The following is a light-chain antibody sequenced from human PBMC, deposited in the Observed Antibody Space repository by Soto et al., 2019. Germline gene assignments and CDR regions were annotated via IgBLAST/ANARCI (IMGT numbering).Light chain of an antibody. V-gene: IGKV3-20*01. J-gene: IGKJ5*01. CDR1: QSLTNSF. CDR3: RQYGTSEII. CDR2: DTS. Sequence: EFVLTQSPGTLSLSPGERATLSCRASQSLTNSFIAWYQQKPGQAPRLLIYDTSSRASGIPDRFSGSGSGTDFTLTISRLEPEDFAVFYCRQYGTSEIIFGQGTRLEIK.